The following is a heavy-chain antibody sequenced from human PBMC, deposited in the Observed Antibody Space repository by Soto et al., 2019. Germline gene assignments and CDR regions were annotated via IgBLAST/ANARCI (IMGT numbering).Heavy chain of an antibody. J-gene: IGHJ4*02. CDR1: GYTFTSYY. CDR2: INPSGGST. D-gene: IGHD3-9*01. Sequence: ASVKVSCKASGYTFTSYYMHWVRQAPGQGLEWMGIINPSGGSTSYAQKFQGRVTMTRDTPASTVYMELSSLRSEDTAVYYCAKDGDFYDFVTGYYLTGHYFDYWGQGTPVTVSS. CDR3: AKDGDFYDFVTGYYLTGHYFDY. V-gene: IGHV1-46*01.